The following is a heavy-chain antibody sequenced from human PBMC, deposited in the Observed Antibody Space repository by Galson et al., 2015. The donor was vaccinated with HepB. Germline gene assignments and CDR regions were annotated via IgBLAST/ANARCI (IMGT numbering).Heavy chain of an antibody. V-gene: IGHV1-2*02. CDR3: ARDPPPGRMAAPLFDP. CDR2: INPNSGGT. CDR1: GYTFTGYY. D-gene: IGHD6-25*01. Sequence: SVKVSCKASGYTFTGYYMHWVRQAPGQGLEWMGWINPNSGGTNYAQKFQGRVTMTRDTSISTAYMELSRLRSDDTAVYYCARDPPPGRMAAPLFDPWGQGTLVTVSS. J-gene: IGHJ5*02.